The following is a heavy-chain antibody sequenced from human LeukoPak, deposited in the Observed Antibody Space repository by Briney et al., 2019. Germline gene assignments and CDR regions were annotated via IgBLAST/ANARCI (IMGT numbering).Heavy chain of an antibody. CDR2: ISSSSSYI. J-gene: IGHJ4*02. V-gene: IGHV3-21*01. Sequence: PGGSLRLSCAASGFTFSSYAMSWVRQAPGKGLEWVSSISSSSSYIYYADSVKGRFTISRDNAKNSLYLQMNSLRAEDTTVYYCASIVHSSDWGQGTLVTVSS. D-gene: IGHD3-16*02. CDR3: ASIVHSSD. CDR1: GFTFSSYA.